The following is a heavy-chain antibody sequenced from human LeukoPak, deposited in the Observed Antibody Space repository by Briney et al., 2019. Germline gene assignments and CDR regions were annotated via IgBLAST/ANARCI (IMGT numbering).Heavy chain of an antibody. D-gene: IGHD1-26*01. CDR3: AILVGATRGMGY. CDR2: IIPIFGTA. V-gene: IGHV1-69*06. J-gene: IGHJ4*02. CDR1: GGTFSSYA. Sequence: ASVKVSCKASGGTFSSYAISWVRQAPGQGLEWMGGIIPIFGTANYAQKFQGRVTITADKSTSTAYMELRSLRSDDTAVYYCAILVGATRGMGYWGQGTLVTVSS.